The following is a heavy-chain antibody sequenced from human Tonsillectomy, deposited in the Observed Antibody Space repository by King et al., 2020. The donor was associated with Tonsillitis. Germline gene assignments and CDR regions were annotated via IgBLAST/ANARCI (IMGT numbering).Heavy chain of an antibody. CDR1: GFSFSDYA. V-gene: IGHV3-23*04. CDR3: AKGSLVVIHSGDYPRH. D-gene: IGHD3-22*01. CDR2: ISGSGSGT. J-gene: IGHJ1*01. Sequence: VQLVESGGSLVQPGGSLRLSCAASGFSFSDYAMNWVRQAPGKGLEWVSVISGSGSGTYYADSVKGRFTISRDNSKNTLYLQMNSLRVEDTAVYYCAKGSLVVIHSGDYPRHWGQGTLV.